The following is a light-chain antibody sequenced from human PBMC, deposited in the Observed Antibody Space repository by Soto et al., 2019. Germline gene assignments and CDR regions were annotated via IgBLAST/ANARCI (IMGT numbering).Light chain of an antibody. CDR2: GAS. J-gene: IGKJ5*01. CDR1: QDIGNY. Sequence: DIQMTQSPSSLAASVGDRVTIPCRASQDIGNYLNWYQQKPGKAPQLLIYGASSLQSWVPSRFSGSGSGTDFTLTISSLQPEDFATYYCQQTYSSPITFGQGTRLDIK. V-gene: IGKV1-39*01. CDR3: QQTYSSPIT.